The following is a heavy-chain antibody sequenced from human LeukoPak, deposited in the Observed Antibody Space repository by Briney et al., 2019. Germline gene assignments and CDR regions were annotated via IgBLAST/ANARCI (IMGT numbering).Heavy chain of an antibody. CDR1: GGSVSSGGYY. D-gene: IGHD3-22*01. J-gene: IGHJ4*02. CDR3: AGTILPDYYDSSGYSSSFDY. V-gene: IGHV4-31*03. CDR2: IYYSGST. Sequence: PSETLSLTCTVSGGSVSSGGYYWSWIRQHPGKGLEWIVYIYYSGSTYYNPSLKSRVTISVDTSKNQFSLKLSSVTAADTAVYYCAGTILPDYYDSSGYSSSFDYWGQGTLVTVSS.